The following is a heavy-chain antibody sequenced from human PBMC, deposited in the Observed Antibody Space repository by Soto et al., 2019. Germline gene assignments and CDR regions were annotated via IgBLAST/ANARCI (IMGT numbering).Heavy chain of an antibody. V-gene: IGHV3-11*06. D-gene: IGHD6-19*01. CDR3: AREGSVDSSGWYDY. J-gene: IGHJ4*02. Sequence: GGSLRLSCAASGFTFSDYYMSWIRQAPGKGLEWVSYISSSSSYTNYADSVKGRFTISRDNAKNSLYLQMNSLRAEDTAVYYCAREGSVDSSGWYDYWGQGTLVTVSS. CDR2: ISSSSSYT. CDR1: GFTFSDYY.